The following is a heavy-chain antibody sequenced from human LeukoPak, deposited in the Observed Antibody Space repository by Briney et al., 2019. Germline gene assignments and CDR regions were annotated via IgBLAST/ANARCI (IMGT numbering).Heavy chain of an antibody. CDR2: ISGSSGTT. Sequence: PGGSLSLSCAASGFTVSSNYMSWVRQAPGKGLEWVSSISGSSGTTFYADSVKGRFTISRDSSKNTLYLQLNSLRAEDTAVYYCAKESHVVVPAAIDCWGQGTLVTVSS. V-gene: IGHV3-23*01. J-gene: IGHJ4*02. CDR3: AKESHVVVPAAIDC. D-gene: IGHD2-2*01. CDR1: GFTVSSNY.